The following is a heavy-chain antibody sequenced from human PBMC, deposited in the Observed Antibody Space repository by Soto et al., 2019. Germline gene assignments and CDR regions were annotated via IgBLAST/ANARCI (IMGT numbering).Heavy chain of an antibody. J-gene: IGHJ6*02. CDR2: INAGNGNT. V-gene: IGHV1-3*01. CDR3: ARLGITGTYYYYYGMDV. CDR1: GYTFTSYA. D-gene: IGHD1-20*01. Sequence: VKVSCKASGYTFTSYAMHWVRQAPGQRLEWMGWINAGNGNTKYSQKSQGRVTITRDTSAGTAYMELSSLRSEDTAVYYCARLGITGTYYYYYGMDVWGQGTMVTVSS.